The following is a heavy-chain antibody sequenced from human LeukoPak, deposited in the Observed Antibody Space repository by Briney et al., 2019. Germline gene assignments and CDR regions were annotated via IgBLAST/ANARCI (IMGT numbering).Heavy chain of an antibody. V-gene: IGHV4-31*03. D-gene: IGHD3-10*01. Sequence: SETLSLTCTVSGGSISSGGYYWRWIRQHPGKGLEYIGHIYYSGSTYYNPSLKRRIAITVDTSKNQFSLKVTSVTAADTAVYYCARGFAYGSGSQLNLFDPWGQGTLVTVSS. CDR2: IYYSGST. CDR3: ARGFAYGSGSQLNLFDP. CDR1: GGSISSGGYY. J-gene: IGHJ5*02.